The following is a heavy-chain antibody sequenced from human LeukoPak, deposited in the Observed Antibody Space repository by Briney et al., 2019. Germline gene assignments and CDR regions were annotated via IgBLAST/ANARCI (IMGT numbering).Heavy chain of an antibody. CDR3: ARDRGFAYDLDAFNV. CDR2: ISGNGRTI. V-gene: IGHV3-11*01. Sequence: GASLRLSCAASGFTLSDYYMTWIHQAPGKGLEWVSYISGNGRTIYYADSVKGRFTISRDNTKNSLSLQMHSLRAEDTAVYYCARDRGFAYDLDAFNVWGRGTMVTVSS. J-gene: IGHJ3*01. CDR1: GFTLSDYY. D-gene: IGHD3-22*01.